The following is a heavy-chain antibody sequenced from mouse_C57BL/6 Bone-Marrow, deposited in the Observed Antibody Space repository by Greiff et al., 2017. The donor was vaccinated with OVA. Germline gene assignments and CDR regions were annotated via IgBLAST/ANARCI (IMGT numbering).Heavy chain of an antibody. CDR2: IYPSYSET. V-gene: IGHV1-61*01. D-gene: IGHD4-1*01. CDR3: AILGRDWYFDV. J-gene: IGHJ1*03. Sequence: QVQLQQPGAELVRPGSSVKLSCKASGYTFTSYWMDWVKQRPGQGLEWIGNIYPSYSETHYNQKFKDKATLTVDKSSSTAYMQLSSLTSEDSAVYYCAILGRDWYFDVWGTGTTVTVSS. CDR1: GYTFTSYW.